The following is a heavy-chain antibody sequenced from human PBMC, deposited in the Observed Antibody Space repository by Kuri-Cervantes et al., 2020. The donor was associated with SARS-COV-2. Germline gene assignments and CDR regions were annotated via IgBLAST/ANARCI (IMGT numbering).Heavy chain of an antibody. CDR2: ISSNGGST. Sequence: GGSLRLSCAASGFTFSSYAMHWVRQAPGKGLEYVSAISSNGGSTYYADSVKGRFTISRDNAKNSLYLQMNSLRAEDTAVYYCARSLQVVALWGQGTLVTVSS. J-gene: IGHJ4*02. V-gene: IGHV3-64*02. CDR1: GFTFSSYA. D-gene: IGHD2-15*01. CDR3: ARSLQVVAL.